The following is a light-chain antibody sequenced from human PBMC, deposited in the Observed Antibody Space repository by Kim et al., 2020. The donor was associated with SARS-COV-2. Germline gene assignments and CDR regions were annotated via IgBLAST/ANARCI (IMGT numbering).Light chain of an antibody. CDR3: MQALQTPYT. Sequence: EHASISCRSSQSLLFSNGYNYLDWYLQKPGQSPQLLIYLGSNRASGVPDRFSGSGSGTDFTLKISRVEAEDVGVYYCMQALQTPYTFGQGTKLEI. CDR1: QSLLFSNGYNY. J-gene: IGKJ2*01. CDR2: LGS. V-gene: IGKV2-28*01.